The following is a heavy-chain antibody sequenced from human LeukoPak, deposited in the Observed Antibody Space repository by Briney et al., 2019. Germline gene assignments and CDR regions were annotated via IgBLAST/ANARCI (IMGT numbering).Heavy chain of an antibody. J-gene: IGHJ4*02. Sequence: SETLSLTCTVSGDSISSYYWSWIRQPPGKGLEWIGYIYYSGSTNYNPSLKSRVTISVDTSKNQFSLKLSSVTAADTAVYYCARVLQYSSSHPFDYWGQGTLVTVSS. V-gene: IGHV4-59*01. CDR2: IYYSGST. D-gene: IGHD6-6*01. CDR3: ARVLQYSSSHPFDY. CDR1: GDSISSYY.